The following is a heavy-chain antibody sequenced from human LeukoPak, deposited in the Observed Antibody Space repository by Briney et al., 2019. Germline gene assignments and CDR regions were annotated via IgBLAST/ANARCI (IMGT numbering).Heavy chain of an antibody. D-gene: IGHD6-13*01. CDR2: IYYSGST. Sequence: SETLSLTCTVSGGSISSYYWSWIRQPPGKGLEWIGYIYYSGSTNYNPSLKSRVTISVDTSKNQFSLKLSSVTAADTAVYYCARDPMTAAGSKDGMDVWGQGTMVTVSS. CDR3: ARDPMTAAGSKDGMDV. V-gene: IGHV4-59*01. CDR1: GGSISSYY. J-gene: IGHJ6*02.